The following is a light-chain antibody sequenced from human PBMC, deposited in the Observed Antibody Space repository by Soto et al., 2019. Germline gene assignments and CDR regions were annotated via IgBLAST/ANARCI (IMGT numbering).Light chain of an antibody. V-gene: IGKV1-39*01. CDR1: QSINNY. CDR3: QQTYRPPLT. J-gene: IGKJ1*01. CDR2: DAT. Sequence: IQLTQSPSSLSASVGDRDAITCRTSQSINNYLNWYQQKPGKAPKVLISDATRLQGGVPSRFSGGGSGTDFTLTISSLQSEDFATYYCQQTYRPPLTFGQGTEVEIK.